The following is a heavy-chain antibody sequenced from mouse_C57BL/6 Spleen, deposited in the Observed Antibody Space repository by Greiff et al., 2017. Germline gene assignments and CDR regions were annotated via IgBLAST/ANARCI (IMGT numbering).Heavy chain of an antibody. Sequence: VQLQQSGAELARPGASVKLSCKASGYTFTSYGISWVKQRTGQGLEWIGEIYPRSGNTYYNEKFKGKDTLTADKSSSTAYMELRSLTSEDSAVYFCARDGSSSYYFDYWGQGTTLTVSS. V-gene: IGHV1-81*01. CDR1: GYTFTSYG. CDR3: ARDGSSSYYFDY. D-gene: IGHD1-1*01. CDR2: IYPRSGNT. J-gene: IGHJ2*01.